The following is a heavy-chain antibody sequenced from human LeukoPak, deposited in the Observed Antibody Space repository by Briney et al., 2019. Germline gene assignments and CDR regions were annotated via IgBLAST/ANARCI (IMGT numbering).Heavy chain of an antibody. V-gene: IGHV3-33*01. J-gene: IGHJ4*02. Sequence: GRSLRLSCAASGFTFSSYGMHWVRQAPGKGLEWVAVIWYDGSNKYYADSVKGRFTISRDNSKNALYLQMNSLRAEDTPVYYCARDSGPLAYWGQGTLVTVSS. D-gene: IGHD2-15*01. CDR1: GFTFSSYG. CDR3: ARDSGPLAY. CDR2: IWYDGSNK.